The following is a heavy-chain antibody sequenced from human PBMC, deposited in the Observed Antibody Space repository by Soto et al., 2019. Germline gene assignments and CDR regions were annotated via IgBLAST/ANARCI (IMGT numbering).Heavy chain of an antibody. J-gene: IGHJ4*02. D-gene: IGHD1-1*01. V-gene: IGHV4-59*01. Sequence: QVQLQESGPGLVKPSDTLSLTCPVSGGSITGYYWNWLRQPPGKGLEWIGCIYFTGATNYNPSLKSRVTMSVDTSNNQFSLKLTSVTAADTAVYYCARERTPRTGFAYWGQGTLVTVSS. CDR1: GGSITGYY. CDR2: IYFTGAT. CDR3: ARERTPRTGFAY.